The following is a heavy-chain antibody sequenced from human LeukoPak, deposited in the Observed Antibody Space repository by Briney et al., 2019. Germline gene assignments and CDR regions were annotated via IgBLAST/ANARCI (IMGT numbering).Heavy chain of an antibody. V-gene: IGHV4-4*02. J-gene: IGHJ3*02. Sequence: SQTLSLTCAVSGGSISSSNWWSWVRQPPGKGLEWIGEIYHSGSTNYNPSLKSRVTISVDTSKNQFSLKLSSVTAADTAVYYCARGPLVAQYYYDSSGYYLRDDAFDIWGQGTMVTASS. CDR2: IYHSGST. CDR3: ARGPLVAQYYYDSSGYYLRDDAFDI. CDR1: GGSISSSNW. D-gene: IGHD3-22*01.